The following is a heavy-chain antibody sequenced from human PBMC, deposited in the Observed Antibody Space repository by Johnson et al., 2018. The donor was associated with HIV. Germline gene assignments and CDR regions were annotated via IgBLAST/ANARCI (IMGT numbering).Heavy chain of an antibody. CDR2: IQQDGSDT. J-gene: IGHJ3*02. CDR1: GFTFSNYW. V-gene: IGHV3-7*01. D-gene: IGHD6-19*01. CDR3: ARDGYSSGWYGNDAFDI. Sequence: MQLVESGGGLVKPGGSLRLSCAASGFTFSNYWMTWVRQAPGKGLAWVANIQQDGSDTYYVDSVKGRFTISRDNAKNSLYLQMNSLRAEDTAVYYCARDGYSSGWYGNDAFDIWGQGTMVTVSS.